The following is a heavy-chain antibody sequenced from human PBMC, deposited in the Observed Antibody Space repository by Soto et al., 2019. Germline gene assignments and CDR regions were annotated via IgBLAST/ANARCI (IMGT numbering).Heavy chain of an antibody. Sequence: GASVKVSCKASGYTFTSYDINWVRQATGQGLEWMGWMNPNSGNTGYAQKFQGRVTMTRNTSISTAYMELNSLRAEDTAVYYCAREDTAITIFGVVIISSIDYWGQRTLVTVSS. D-gene: IGHD3-3*01. CDR3: AREDTAITIFGVVIISSIDY. CDR2: MNPNSGNT. J-gene: IGHJ4*02. V-gene: IGHV1-8*01. CDR1: GYTFTSYD.